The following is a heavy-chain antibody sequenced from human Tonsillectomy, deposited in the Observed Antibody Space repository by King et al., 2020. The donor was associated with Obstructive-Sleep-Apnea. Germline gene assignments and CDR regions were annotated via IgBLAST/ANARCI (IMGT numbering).Heavy chain of an antibody. Sequence: QLVQSGAEVKKPGSSVKVSCKASGGTFSSYAISWVRQAPGQGLEWIGGIIPIFGTANYAQKFQGGVTITADESTNTAYMELSSLRSEDTAVYYWAHNVEMVHNRSDYWGQGTLVTVSS. D-gene: IGHD5-24*01. CDR2: IIPIFGTA. V-gene: IGHV1-69*01. CDR3: AHNVEMVHNRSDY. J-gene: IGHJ4*02. CDR1: GGTFSSYA.